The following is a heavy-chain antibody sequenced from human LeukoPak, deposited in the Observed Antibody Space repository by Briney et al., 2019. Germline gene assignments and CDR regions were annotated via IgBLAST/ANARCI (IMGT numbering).Heavy chain of an antibody. CDR2: IYYSGST. D-gene: IGHD4-17*01. J-gene: IGHJ5*02. V-gene: IGHV4-31*03. CDR1: GGSISSGGYY. CDR3: ARDDYGDQSGWFDP. Sequence: SETLSLTCTVSGGSISSGGYYWGWIRQHPGKGLEWIGYIYYSGSTYYNPSLKSRVTISLDTSKNQFSLKLSSVTAADTAVYYCARDDYGDQSGWFDPWGQGTLVTVSS.